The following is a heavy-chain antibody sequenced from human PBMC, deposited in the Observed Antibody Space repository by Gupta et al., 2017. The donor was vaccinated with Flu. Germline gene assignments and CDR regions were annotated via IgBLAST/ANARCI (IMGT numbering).Heavy chain of an antibody. J-gene: IGHJ2*01. V-gene: IGHV3-7*01. CDR1: GFVFRNYL. Sequence: QLVESGGTLVQPGKVLTISCAASGFVFRNYLLAWVRRATVRGLEWVAYTRHAGDDKYYGDPVRGRFTISRDNIRDSLDLQMGSLGVDDTAVYYCARAVSRYNGKNNWHVDLWGRGTLVTVSS. D-gene: IGHD1-26*01. CDR3: ARAVSRYNGKNNWHVDL. CDR2: TRHAGDDK.